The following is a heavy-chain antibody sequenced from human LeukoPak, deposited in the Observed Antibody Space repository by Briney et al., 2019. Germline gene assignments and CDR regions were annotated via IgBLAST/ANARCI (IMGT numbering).Heavy chain of an antibody. CDR3: ARGGGKYSSSWLNWFDP. Sequence: GGSLRLSCAASGFTFSSYSMNWVRQAPGKGLEWVSSISSSSSYIYYADSVKGRFTISRDNAKNSLYLQMNSLRAEDTAVYYCARGGGKYSSSWLNWFDPWGRGTLVTVSS. D-gene: IGHD6-13*01. V-gene: IGHV3-21*01. CDR1: GFTFSSYS. J-gene: IGHJ5*02. CDR2: ISSSSSYI.